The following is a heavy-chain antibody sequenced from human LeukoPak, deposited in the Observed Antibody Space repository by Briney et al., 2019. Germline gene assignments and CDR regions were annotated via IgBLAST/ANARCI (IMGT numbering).Heavy chain of an antibody. CDR3: ARGRSSSGHYYSFDY. D-gene: IGHD3-22*01. J-gene: IGHJ4*02. Sequence: SETLSLTCAVYGGSFSGYYWSWIRQPPGKGLEWIGEINHSGSTNYNPSLKSRVTISVDTSKNQFSLKLSSVTAADTAVYYCARGRSSSGHYYSFDYWGQGTLVTVSS. CDR1: GGSFSGYY. CDR2: INHSGST. V-gene: IGHV4-34*01.